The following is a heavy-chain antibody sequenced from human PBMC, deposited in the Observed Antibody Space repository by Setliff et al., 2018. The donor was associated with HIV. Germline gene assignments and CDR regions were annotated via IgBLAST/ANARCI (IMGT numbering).Heavy chain of an antibody. J-gene: IGHJ6*03. D-gene: IGHD3-22*01. Sequence: KPSETLSLTCTVSGGSISSSSSYWGWIRQSPGKGLEWIGSIYYSGSTYYNPSLKSRVTISVDTSKDQFSLRLSSVTAADTAVYYCVNSGYDGDYYYYYMDVWGRGTRVTVSS. CDR3: VNSGYDGDYYYYYMDV. CDR2: IYYSGST. V-gene: IGHV4-39*01. CDR1: GGSISSSSSY.